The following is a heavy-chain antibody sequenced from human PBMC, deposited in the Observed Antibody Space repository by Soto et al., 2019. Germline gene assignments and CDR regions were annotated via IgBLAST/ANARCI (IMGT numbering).Heavy chain of an antibody. CDR1: GGSVSGYY. Sequence: SETLSLTCAVYGGSVSGYYWTWIRQPPGKGLEWIGEINHSGTTNFNPSLRSRVTISVDTSESQFSLKLTSVTAADTAVYYCARGRTIYSDDLGFDPWGQGTLVT. J-gene: IGHJ5*02. CDR2: INHSGTT. D-gene: IGHD5-18*01. V-gene: IGHV4-34*01. CDR3: ARGRTIYSDDLGFDP.